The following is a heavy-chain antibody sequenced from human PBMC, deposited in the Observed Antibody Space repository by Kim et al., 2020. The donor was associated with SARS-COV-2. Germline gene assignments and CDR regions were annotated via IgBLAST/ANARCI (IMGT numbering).Heavy chain of an antibody. D-gene: IGHD1-1*01. V-gene: IGHV3-7*01. J-gene: IGHJ4*02. CDR1: GFSLSTYW. CDR2: INEDGSEK. CDR3: AILSTSKPFDY. Sequence: GGSLRLSCAASGFSLSTYWMNWVRQAPGKGLEWVANINEDGSEKNYVDSVKGRFTISRDNAKNSLYLQMNSLSAEDTALYYCAILSTSKPFDYWGQGTLV.